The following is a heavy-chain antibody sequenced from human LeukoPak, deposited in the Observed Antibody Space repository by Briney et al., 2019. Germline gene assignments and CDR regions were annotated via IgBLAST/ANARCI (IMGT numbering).Heavy chain of an antibody. CDR2: IIPILGIA. V-gene: IGHV1-69*04. CDR3: ARDDGPAAQSALFAVYSGMDV. CDR1: GGTFSSYA. J-gene: IGHJ6*02. Sequence: SVKVSCKASGGTFSSYAMSWVRHAPGQGLERMSRIIPILGIANYAQKFQGRVTITADKSTSTVYMELSSLRSEDTAVYYCARDDGPAAQSALFAVYSGMDVWGQGTTVTVSS. D-gene: IGHD2-2*01.